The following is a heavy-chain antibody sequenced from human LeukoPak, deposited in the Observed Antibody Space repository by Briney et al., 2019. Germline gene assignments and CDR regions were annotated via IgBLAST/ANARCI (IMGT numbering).Heavy chain of an antibody. D-gene: IGHD3-9*01. CDR2: ISSSSSYI. CDR3: ARDTGVRYFDWLPLDY. Sequence: GGSLRLSCAASGFTFSSHSMNWVRQAPGKGLEGVSSISSSSSYIYYADSVKGRLTISRDNAKNSLYLQMNSLRAEDTAVYYCARDTGVRYFDWLPLDYWGQGTLVTVSS. CDR1: GFTFSSHS. V-gene: IGHV3-21*01. J-gene: IGHJ4*02.